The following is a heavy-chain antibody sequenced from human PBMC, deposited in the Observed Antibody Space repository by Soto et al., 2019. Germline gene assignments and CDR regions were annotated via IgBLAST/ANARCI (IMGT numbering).Heavy chain of an antibody. CDR1: GFTFSSYA. J-gene: IGHJ4*02. Sequence: PGGSLRLSCAASGFTFSSYAMSWVRQAPGKGLEWVSAISGSGGSTYYADSVKGRFTISRDNSKNTLYLQMNSLRAEDTAVYYCAIGRRGRYSSGWEGTYYFDYWGQGPLVTVSS. CDR2: ISGSGGST. D-gene: IGHD6-19*01. V-gene: IGHV3-23*01. CDR3: AIGRRGRYSSGWEGTYYFDY.